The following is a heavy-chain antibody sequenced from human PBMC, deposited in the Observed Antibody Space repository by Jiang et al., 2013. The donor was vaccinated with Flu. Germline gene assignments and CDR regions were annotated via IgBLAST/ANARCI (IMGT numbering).Heavy chain of an antibody. CDR2: TYYRSKWYN. J-gene: IGHJ4*02. CDR3: ARDGVGGYGDPTGYFDY. Sequence: SRGLEWLGRTYYRSKWYNDYAVSVKSRITINPDTSKNQFSLQLNSVTPEDTAVYYCARDGVGGYGDPTGYFDYWGQGTLVTVSS. D-gene: IGHD4-17*01. V-gene: IGHV6-1*01.